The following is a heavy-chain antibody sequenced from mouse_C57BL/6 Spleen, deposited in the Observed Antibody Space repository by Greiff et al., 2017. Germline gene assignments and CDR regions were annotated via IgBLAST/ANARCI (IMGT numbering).Heavy chain of an antibody. V-gene: IGHV1-55*01. CDR1: GYTFTSYW. CDR2: IYPGSGST. CDR3: ARWYYGSSDYFDY. J-gene: IGHJ2*01. Sequence: VQLQQPGAELVKPGASVKMSCKASGYTFTSYWITWVKQRPGQGLEWIGDIYPGSGSTNYNEKFKSKATLTVDTSSSTAYMQLSSLTSEDSAVYYCARWYYGSSDYFDYWGQGTTLTVSS. D-gene: IGHD1-1*01.